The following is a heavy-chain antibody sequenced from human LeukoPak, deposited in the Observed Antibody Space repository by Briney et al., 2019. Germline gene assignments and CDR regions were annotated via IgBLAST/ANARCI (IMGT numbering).Heavy chain of an antibody. CDR3: ARGGDYGDYGAY. J-gene: IGHJ4*02. CDR1: GFTFGNYA. Sequence: GGSLRLSCAASGFTFGNYAMNWVRQAPGKGLEWVSDISGRGVRTNYADSVRGRFTISRDKSKSTMYLQMNSLRAEDTAVYFCARGGDYGDYGAYWGQGTLVTVSS. V-gene: IGHV3-23*01. D-gene: IGHD4-17*01. CDR2: ISGRGVRT.